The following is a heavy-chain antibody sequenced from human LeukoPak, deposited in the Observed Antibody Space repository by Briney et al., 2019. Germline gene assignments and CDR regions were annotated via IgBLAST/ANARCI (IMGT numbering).Heavy chain of an antibody. D-gene: IGHD3-10*01. Sequence: ASVTVSFTASGYTFTVYYMHWGRQAPGQGREWMGWINPNSGGTNYAQKFQGRVTMTRDTSISTAYMEMSRLRSDDTAVYYCASLGLYGSGTYFMAPFDYWGQGTLVTVSS. CDR1: GYTFTVYY. J-gene: IGHJ4*02. CDR3: ASLGLYGSGTYFMAPFDY. CDR2: INPNSGGT. V-gene: IGHV1-2*02.